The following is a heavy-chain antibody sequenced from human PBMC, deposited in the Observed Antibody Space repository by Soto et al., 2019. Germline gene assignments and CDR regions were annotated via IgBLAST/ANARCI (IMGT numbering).Heavy chain of an antibody. CDR2: INPNSGGT. CDR3: ARLDSSGSMDLGGMDV. CDR1: GYTLTELS. D-gene: IGHD3-22*01. J-gene: IGHJ6*02. V-gene: IGHV1-2*04. Sequence: GASVKVSCKVSGYTLTELSMHWVRQAPGKGLEWMGWINPNSGGTNYAQKFQGWVTMTRDTSISTAYMELSRLRSDDTAVYYCARLDSSGSMDLGGMDVWGQGTTVTVSS.